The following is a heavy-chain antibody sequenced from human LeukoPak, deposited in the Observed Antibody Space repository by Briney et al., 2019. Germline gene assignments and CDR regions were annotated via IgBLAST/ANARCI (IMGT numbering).Heavy chain of an antibody. D-gene: IGHD6-13*01. V-gene: IGHV3-21*01. CDR2: ISSSSSYI. CDR3: ARAQSSSWVGDAFDI. J-gene: IGHJ3*02. CDR1: GFTFSSYS. Sequence: PGGSLRLSCAASGFTFSSYSVNWVRRAPGKGLEWVSSISSSSSYIYHADSVKARFTISRDNAKNSLYLQMNSLRAEDTAVYYCARAQSSSWVGDAFDIWGQGTMVTVSS.